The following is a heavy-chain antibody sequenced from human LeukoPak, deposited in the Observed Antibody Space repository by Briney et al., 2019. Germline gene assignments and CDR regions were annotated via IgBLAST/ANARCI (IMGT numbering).Heavy chain of an antibody. CDR1: GYTFTSYG. D-gene: IGHD3-10*01. J-gene: IGHJ4*02. CDR2: ISAYNGNT. V-gene: IGHV1-18*01. CDR3: SRAAVGIDMVPGVINL. Sequence: ASVTVSCKASGYTFTSYGISWVRQAPAQGLEWMGCISAYNGNTNYAQKLQGRVTMTTDTSTSTASMELRNLRSDDTAVYYCSRAAVGIDMVPGVINLWGQGTLVTVSS.